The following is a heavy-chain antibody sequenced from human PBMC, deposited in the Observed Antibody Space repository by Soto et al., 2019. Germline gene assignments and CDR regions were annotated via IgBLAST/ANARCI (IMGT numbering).Heavy chain of an antibody. CDR3: ARGAAVAGTDAFER. CDR1: GFTFSSYG. CDR2: IWYDGSNK. V-gene: IGHV3-33*01. Sequence: PGGSLRLSCAASGFTFSSYGMHWVRQAPGKGLEWVAVIWYDGSNKYYADSVKGRFTISRDNSKNTLYLQMNSLRAEDTAVYYCARGAAVAGTDAFERWGQGTMVTVSS. D-gene: IGHD6-19*01. J-gene: IGHJ3*02.